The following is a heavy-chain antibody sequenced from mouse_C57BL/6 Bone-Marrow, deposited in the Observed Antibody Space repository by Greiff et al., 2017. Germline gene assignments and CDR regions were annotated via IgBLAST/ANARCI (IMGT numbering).Heavy chain of an antibody. CDR1: GFNIKNTY. V-gene: IGHV14-3*01. J-gene: IGHJ2*01. D-gene: IGHD1-1*01. CDR2: IDPANGNT. CDR3: DYYGEYYWSG. Sequence: EVKVVESVAELVRPGASVKLSCTASGFNIKNTYMHWVQQRPEQGLEWIGRIDPANGNTKYAPKFQGKATITANTSSNTAYLQLSSLASEDTAIYYYDYYGEYYWSGWGQSTTLTVSS.